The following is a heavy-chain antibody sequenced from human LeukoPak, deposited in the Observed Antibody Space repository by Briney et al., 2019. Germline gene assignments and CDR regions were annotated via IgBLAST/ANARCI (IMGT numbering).Heavy chain of an antibody. Sequence: GGSLRLSCAASGFTFSDYYMSWIRQAPGKGLEWVSYISSSGSTIYYADSGKGRVTISRDNAKNSLYLQMNSLRAEDTAVYYCARVYGAYAFAIWGQGTMVTVSS. J-gene: IGHJ3*02. V-gene: IGHV3-11*04. CDR3: ARVYGAYAFAI. D-gene: IGHD4-17*01. CDR1: GFTFSDYY. CDR2: ISSSGSTI.